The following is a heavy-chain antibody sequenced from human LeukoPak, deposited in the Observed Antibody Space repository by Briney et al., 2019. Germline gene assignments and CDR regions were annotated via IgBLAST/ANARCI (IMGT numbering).Heavy chain of an antibody. V-gene: IGHV1-2*02. CDR2: INPNSGGT. CDR1: GYIFTGYY. J-gene: IGHJ5*02. CDR3: AKDQEDTALKKYNWFDP. D-gene: IGHD5-18*01. Sequence: EASVKVSCKASGYIFTGYYMHWVRQAPGQGLEWMGWINPNSGGTNYAQKFQGRVTMTRDTSISTAYMELSRLRSDDTAVYYCAKDQEDTALKKYNWFDPWGQGTLVTVSS.